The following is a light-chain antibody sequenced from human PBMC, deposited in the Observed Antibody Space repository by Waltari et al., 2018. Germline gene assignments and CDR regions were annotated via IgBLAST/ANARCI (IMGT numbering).Light chain of an antibody. CDR1: QSVSSSY. V-gene: IGKV3-20*01. CDR3: QQYGSSPRGT. CDR2: GAS. Sequence: EIVLPQSPGTLSLSPGERATLSCRASQSVSSSYLAWYQQNPGQAPRLLIYGASSRATGIPDRFSGSGSGTDFTLTISRLEPEDFAVYYCQQYGSSPRGTFGQGTKVEIK. J-gene: IGKJ1*01.